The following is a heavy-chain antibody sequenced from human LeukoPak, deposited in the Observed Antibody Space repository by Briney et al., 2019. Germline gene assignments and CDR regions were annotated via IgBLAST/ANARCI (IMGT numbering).Heavy chain of an antibody. V-gene: IGHV1-69*05. CDR3: ARDRDDFWSGYLDY. CDR2: IIPIFGTA. Sequence: SVKVSCKASGGTFSSYAISWVRQAPGQGLEWMGGIIPIFGTANYAQKFQGRVTTTRDTSTSTVYMELSSLRSEDTAVYYCARDRDDFWSGYLDYWGQGTLVTVSS. D-gene: IGHD3-3*01. J-gene: IGHJ4*02. CDR1: GGTFSSYA.